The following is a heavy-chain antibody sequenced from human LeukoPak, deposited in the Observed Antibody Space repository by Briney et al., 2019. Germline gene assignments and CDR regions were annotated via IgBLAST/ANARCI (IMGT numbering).Heavy chain of an antibody. CDR3: AKDLALGYFDY. CDR1: GFTFSSYA. J-gene: IGHJ4*02. CDR2: ISGSGGST. V-gene: IGHV3-23*01. Sequence: GGSLRLSCAASGFTFSSYAMSWVRQAPGKGLEWVSGISGSGGSTNYADSVKGRFTISRDNSRSTLYLQMNSLRAEDTAVYYCAKDLALGYFDYWGQGTLVTVSS.